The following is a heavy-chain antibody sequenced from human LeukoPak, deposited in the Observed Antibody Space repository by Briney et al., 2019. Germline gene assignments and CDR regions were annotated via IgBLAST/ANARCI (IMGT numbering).Heavy chain of an antibody. CDR2: ISSSSSYI. CDR3: ARDLGDYYDSSGYSVDANY. CDR1: GFTFSSCS. J-gene: IGHJ4*02. V-gene: IGHV3-21*01. Sequence: GGSLRLSCAASGFTFSSCSMNWVRQAPGKGLEWVSSISSSSSYIYYADSVKGRFTISRDNAKNSLYLQMNSLRAEDTAVYYCARDLGDYYDSSGYSVDANYWGQGTLVTVSS. D-gene: IGHD3-22*01.